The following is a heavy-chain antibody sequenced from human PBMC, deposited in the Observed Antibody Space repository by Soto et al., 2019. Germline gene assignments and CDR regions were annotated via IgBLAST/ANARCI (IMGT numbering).Heavy chain of an antibody. V-gene: IGHV1-69*13. Sequence: VASVKVSCKASGGTFSSYAISWVRQAPGQGLEWMGGIIPIFGTANYAQKFQGRVTITADESTSTAYMELSSLRSEDTAVYYCASSRMRIFDYFDYWGQGTLVTVSS. CDR2: IIPIFGTA. CDR3: ASSRMRIFDYFDY. CDR1: GGTFSSYA. J-gene: IGHJ4*02. D-gene: IGHD3-3*02.